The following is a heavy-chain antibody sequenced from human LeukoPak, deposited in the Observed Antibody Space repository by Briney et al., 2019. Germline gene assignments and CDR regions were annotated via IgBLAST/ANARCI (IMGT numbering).Heavy chain of an antibody. CDR2: ISSSSSTM. CDR3: VKTAIYSGVDY. Sequence: GGSLRLSCAASGFSFSSSDMNWVRQAPGKGLEWVSYISSSSSTMYYADSVKGRFNISRDNSKNTLYLQMSSLRAEDTAVYYCVKTAIYSGVDYWGQGTLVTVSS. D-gene: IGHD2-21*01. CDR1: GFSFSSSD. J-gene: IGHJ4*02. V-gene: IGHV3-48*01.